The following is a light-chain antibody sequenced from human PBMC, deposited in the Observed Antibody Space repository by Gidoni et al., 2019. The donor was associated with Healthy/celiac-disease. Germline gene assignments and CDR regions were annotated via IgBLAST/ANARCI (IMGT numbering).Light chain of an antibody. CDR3: SSYTSSSTLVV. V-gene: IGLV2-14*01. J-gene: IGLJ1*01. Sequence: QSALTQPASVPGSPGQSITISCTGTSSDVGGYNYVPWYQQHPGKAPKRMIYEVSNRPSGVSNRFSGSKSGNTASLTISGLQAEDEADYYCSSYTSSSTLVVFGTGTKVTVL. CDR2: EVS. CDR1: SSDVGGYNY.